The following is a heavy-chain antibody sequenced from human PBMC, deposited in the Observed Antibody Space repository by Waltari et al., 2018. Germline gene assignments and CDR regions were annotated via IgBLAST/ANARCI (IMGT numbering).Heavy chain of an antibody. Sequence: QITLRESGPTLVQPTQTLTLTCTFSGFSLNSITVGVGWIRQPPGKALEWLALIYWNDDKRYSPSLKSRLSITTDTSKNQVVLRMTDMDPADTATYFCAHRPSFYYGSGSSANWFDPWGQGTLVIVSS. CDR2: IYWNDDK. CDR3: AHRPSFYYGSGSSANWFDP. V-gene: IGHV2-5*01. J-gene: IGHJ5*02. D-gene: IGHD3-10*01. CDR1: GFSLNSITVG.